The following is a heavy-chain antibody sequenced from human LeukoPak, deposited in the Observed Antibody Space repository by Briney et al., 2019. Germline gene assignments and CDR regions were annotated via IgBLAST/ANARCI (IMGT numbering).Heavy chain of an antibody. D-gene: IGHD1-26*01. V-gene: IGHV4-59*01. Sequence: SETLSLTCTVSGGSISSYYWSWVRPPPGKGLEWVGYIYYSGSTNYNPSLKSRVTISVDTSKNQFSLKLSSVTAADTAVYYCARRIVGAEYYFDYWGRGTLVTVSS. CDR2: IYYSGST. CDR3: ARRIVGAEYYFDY. CDR1: GGSISSYY. J-gene: IGHJ4*02.